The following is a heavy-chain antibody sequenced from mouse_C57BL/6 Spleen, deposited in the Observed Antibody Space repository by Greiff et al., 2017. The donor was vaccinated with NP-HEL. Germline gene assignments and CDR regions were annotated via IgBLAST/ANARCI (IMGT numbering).Heavy chain of an antibody. CDR1: GFTFSSYG. J-gene: IGHJ3*01. CDR2: ISSGGSYT. Sequence: EVKLMESGGDLVKPGGSLKLSCAASGFTFSSYGMSWVRQTPDKRLEWVATISSGGSYTYSPDSVKGRFTISRDNAKNTLYLQMSSLKSEDTAMYYWARRGLYDGYYFAYWGQGTLVTVSA. CDR3: ARRGLYDGYYFAY. V-gene: IGHV5-6*02. D-gene: IGHD2-3*01.